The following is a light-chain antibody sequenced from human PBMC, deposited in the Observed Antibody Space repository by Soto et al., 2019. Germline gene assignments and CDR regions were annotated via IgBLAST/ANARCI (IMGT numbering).Light chain of an antibody. CDR2: GVS. J-gene: IGKJ1*01. CDR1: QSVGSSY. V-gene: IGKV3-20*01. CDR3: QQYGSSPRT. Sequence: EIVLTQSPDTLSLSPGKRATLSCRASQSVGSSYLAWFQQKPGRPPRLLIYGVSIRATGIPDRFSGSGSGTDFTLTISRLEPEDFAVYYCQQYGSSPRTFGQGTKVEIK.